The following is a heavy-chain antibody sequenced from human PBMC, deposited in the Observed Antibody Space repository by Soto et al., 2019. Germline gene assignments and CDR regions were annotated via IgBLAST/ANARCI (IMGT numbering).Heavy chain of an antibody. CDR1: GFTFSDYG. D-gene: IGHD2-2*01. J-gene: IGHJ6*02. CDR3: AKVSVVVPATPHDYMDV. V-gene: IGHV3-30*18. Sequence: QVRLVESGGGVVQPGRSLRLSCVASGFTFSDYGMHWVRHPPGRGLEWVAVISYHGNEYYSDSVKGRFTISIDNSEKTLYLQKNSLRAEDTAVYYCAKVSVVVPATPHDYMDVWGQGTAITV. CDR2: ISYHGNE.